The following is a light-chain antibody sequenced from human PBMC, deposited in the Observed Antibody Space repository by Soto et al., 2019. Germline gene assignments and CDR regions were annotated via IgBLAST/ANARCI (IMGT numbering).Light chain of an antibody. CDR3: QQRDISPWT. V-gene: IGKV3-11*01. CDR2: DAS. CDR1: QSVNRY. J-gene: IGKJ1*01. Sequence: EIVLTQSPATLALSQGERAPLSSWASQSVNRYLVWYQQKHGQAPRLLMYDASKRDTGIPARFRGSGSGTDCTLTISRLEPGDFAVYYCQQRDISPWTFGQGTKVDI.